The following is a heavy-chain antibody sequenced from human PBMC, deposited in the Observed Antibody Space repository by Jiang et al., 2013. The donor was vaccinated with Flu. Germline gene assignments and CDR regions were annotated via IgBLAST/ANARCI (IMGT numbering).Heavy chain of an antibody. CDR3: ARTAGPASTDWYFDL. D-gene: IGHD5/OR15-5a*01. Sequence: SLKISCKGSGYTFTNYWIAWVRQMPGKGLEWMGIVYPADSDTRYSPSFEGQVTISADKSINTAYLQWSRLQASDTAMYYCARTAGPASTDWYFDLWGRGSPVTVSS. CDR1: GYTFTNYW. V-gene: IGHV5-51*01. J-gene: IGHJ2*01. CDR2: VYPADSDT.